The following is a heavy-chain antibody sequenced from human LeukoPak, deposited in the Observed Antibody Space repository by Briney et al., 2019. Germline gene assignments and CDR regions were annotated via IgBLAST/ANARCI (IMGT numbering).Heavy chain of an antibody. V-gene: IGHV1-2*02. J-gene: IGHJ3*02. Sequence: ASVKVSCKASGYTFTEYFIHWIEQAPGQGLEWMGWINPNSGATSYAQKFQGRVTMTRDTSINTGNMELTGLRFDDTAVYYCARELSAVGRWGAFDMWGQGTMVTVSS. D-gene: IGHD6-13*01. CDR3: ARELSAVGRWGAFDM. CDR1: GYTFTEYF. CDR2: INPNSGAT.